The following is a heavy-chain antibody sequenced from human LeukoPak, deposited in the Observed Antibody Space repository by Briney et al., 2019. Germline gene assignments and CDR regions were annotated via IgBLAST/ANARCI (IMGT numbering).Heavy chain of an antibody. V-gene: IGHV4-34*01. D-gene: IGHD3-10*01. J-gene: IGHJ4*02. CDR2: INHSGST. Sequence: PSETLSLTCAVYGGSFSGYYWSWLRQPPGKGLEWIGEINHSGSTDYNPSLKSRVTISVDTSKNQFSLKLSSVTAADTAVYYCARARITMVRGVTDDYWGQGTLVTLSS. CDR3: ARARITMVRGVTDDY. CDR1: GGSFSGYY.